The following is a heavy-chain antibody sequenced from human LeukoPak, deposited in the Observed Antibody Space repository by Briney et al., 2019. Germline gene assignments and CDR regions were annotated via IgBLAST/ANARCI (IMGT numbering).Heavy chain of an antibody. CDR3: ARHPPGIAVAQLDY. Sequence: SETLSLTCAVYGGSLSDYYWSWIRQPPGKGLEWIGYIYDSGSTNYNPSLKSRVTISVDTSKNQFSLKLSSVTAADTAVYYCARHPPGIAVAQLDYWGQGTLVTVSS. V-gene: IGHV4-59*08. D-gene: IGHD6-19*01. CDR1: GGSLSDYY. CDR2: IYDSGST. J-gene: IGHJ4*02.